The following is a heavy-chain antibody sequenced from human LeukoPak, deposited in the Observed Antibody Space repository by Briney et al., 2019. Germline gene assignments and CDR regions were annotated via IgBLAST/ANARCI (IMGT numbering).Heavy chain of an antibody. Sequence: PSETLSLTCTVSGGSISSYYWSWIRQPSGKGLEWIGYIYYSGSTNYNPSLKSRVTISVDTSKNQFSLKLSSVTAADTAVYYCASSIAAAGTYYYGMDVWGQGTMVTVSS. V-gene: IGHV4-59*01. D-gene: IGHD6-13*01. J-gene: IGHJ6*02. CDR3: ASSIAAAGTYYYGMDV. CDR1: GGSISSYY. CDR2: IYYSGST.